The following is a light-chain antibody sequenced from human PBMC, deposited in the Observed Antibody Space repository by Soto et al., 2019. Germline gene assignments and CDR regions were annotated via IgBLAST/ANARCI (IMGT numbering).Light chain of an antibody. CDR3: SSYTSSSTLVV. J-gene: IGLJ2*01. CDR1: SSDVGGYNY. Sequence: QSALTQPASVSGSPGQSITISCTGTSSDVGGYNYVSWYQQHPGKAPKLMIYDVSNRPSGVSNRFSGSKSGNTASLTIAGLQAEDEDDYYCSSYTSSSTLVVVGGGTKLTVL. CDR2: DVS. V-gene: IGLV2-14*01.